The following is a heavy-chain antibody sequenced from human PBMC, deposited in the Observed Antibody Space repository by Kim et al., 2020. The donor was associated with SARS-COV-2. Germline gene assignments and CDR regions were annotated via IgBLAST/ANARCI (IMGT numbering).Heavy chain of an antibody. CDR2: INQDGSEK. J-gene: IGHJ4*02. Sequence: GGSLRLSCAASGFSFGRHWMNWVRQAPGKGLEWVANINQDGSEKYSVDSVKGRFTISRDSTKNSLYLQMNSLRAEDTAVYYCARRSAGSWFFDYWGQGTLVTVSS. CDR3: ARRSAGSWFFDY. V-gene: IGHV3-7*01. D-gene: IGHD6-13*01. CDR1: GFSFGRHW.